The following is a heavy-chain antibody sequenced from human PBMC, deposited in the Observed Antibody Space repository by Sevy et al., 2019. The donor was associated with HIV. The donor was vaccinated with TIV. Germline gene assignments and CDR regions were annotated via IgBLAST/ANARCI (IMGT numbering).Heavy chain of an antibody. CDR1: GFTFSIYV. CDR2: VGPAGDT. V-gene: IGHV3-13*01. J-gene: IGHJ6*02. CDR3: TRSGGYSDYGMDV. D-gene: IGHD5-12*01. Sequence: GESLKISCAASGFTFSIYVMHWVRHVTGKGLEWVSGVGPAGDTFYPGSVKGRFTISRENAKNSLYLQMNNLRAGDTAVYYCTRSGGYSDYGMDVWGQGTTVTVSS.